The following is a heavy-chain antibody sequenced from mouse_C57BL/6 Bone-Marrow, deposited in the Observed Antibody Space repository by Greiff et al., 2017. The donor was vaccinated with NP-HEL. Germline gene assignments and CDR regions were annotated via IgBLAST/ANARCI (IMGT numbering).Heavy chain of an antibody. CDR1: GYTFTSYW. CDR3: SRAYDYFDY. D-gene: IGHD2-12*01. V-gene: IGHV1-61*01. Sequence: QVQLQQPGAELVRPGSSVKLSCKASGYTFTSYWMDWVKQRPRQGLEWIGNIYPSDSETHYNQKFKDKATLTVDKSSSTAYMQLSSLTSEDSAVYYWSRAYDYFDYWGQGTTLTVSS. CDR2: IYPSDSET. J-gene: IGHJ2*01.